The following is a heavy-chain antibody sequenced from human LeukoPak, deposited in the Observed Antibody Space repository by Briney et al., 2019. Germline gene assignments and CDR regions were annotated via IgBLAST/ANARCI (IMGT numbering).Heavy chain of an antibody. J-gene: IGHJ4*02. CDR3: TRGRRDGYNLRNFDY. D-gene: IGHD5-24*01. CDR1: GGSFSGYT. Sequence: PSETLSLTCAIYGGSFSGYTWSWIRQPPGKGLEWIGEINHSGSTNYNPSLKSRVTISVDMSKNQFSLKLNSVTAADTAVYYCTRGRRDGYNLRNFDYWGQGTLVTVSS. CDR2: INHSGST. V-gene: IGHV4-34*01.